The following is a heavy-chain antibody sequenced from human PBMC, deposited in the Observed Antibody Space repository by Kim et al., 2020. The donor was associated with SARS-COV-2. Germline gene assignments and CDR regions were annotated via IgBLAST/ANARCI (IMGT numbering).Heavy chain of an antibody. V-gene: IGHV4-34*01. Sequence: SETLSLTCAVYGGSFSGYYWSWIRQPPGKGLEWIGEINHSGSTNYNPSLKSRVTISVDTSKNQFSLKLSSVTAADTAVYYCARVRVVVAAKLNWFDPWGQGTLVTVSS. D-gene: IGHD2-15*01. CDR3: ARVRVVVAAKLNWFDP. CDR1: GGSFSGYY. CDR2: INHSGST. J-gene: IGHJ5*02.